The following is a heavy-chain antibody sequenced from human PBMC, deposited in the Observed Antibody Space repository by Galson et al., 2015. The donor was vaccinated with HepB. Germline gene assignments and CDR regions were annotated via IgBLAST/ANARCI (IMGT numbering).Heavy chain of an antibody. V-gene: IGHV1-18*01. CDR1: GYTFTSYG. Sequence: SVKVSCKASGYTFTSYGISWVRQAPGQGLEWMGWISAYNGNTNYAQKLQGRVTMTTDTSTSTAYMELRSLRSDDTAVYYCARAYCGGDCYSYYYYYYMDVWGKGTTVTVS. J-gene: IGHJ6*03. CDR2: ISAYNGNT. CDR3: ARAYCGGDCYSYYYYYYMDV. D-gene: IGHD2-21*01.